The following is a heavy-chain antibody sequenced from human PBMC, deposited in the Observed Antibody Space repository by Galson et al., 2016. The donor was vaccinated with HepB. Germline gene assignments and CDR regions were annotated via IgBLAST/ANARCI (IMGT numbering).Heavy chain of an antibody. CDR1: GFTFSSYA. Sequence: SLRLSCAASGFTFSSYAMNWVRQAPGKGLEWVSVVSGSGDNTYYADSVKGRLTISRDNSNNTLFLQMNGLRAEDTAVYYCAKGVAGKGFDYWGQGTLVTVSS. CDR3: AKGVAGKGFDY. V-gene: IGHV3-23*01. CDR2: VSGSGDNT. J-gene: IGHJ4*02. D-gene: IGHD6-19*01.